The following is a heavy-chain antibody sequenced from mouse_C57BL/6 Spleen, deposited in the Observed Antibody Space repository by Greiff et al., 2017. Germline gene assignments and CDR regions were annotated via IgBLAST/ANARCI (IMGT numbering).Heavy chain of an antibody. J-gene: IGHJ4*01. CDR3: ARKKLGDYYAMDY. CDR1: GYTFTDYN. D-gene: IGHD1-3*01. Sequence: EVQLQQSGPELVKPGASVKMSCKASGYTFTDYNMHWVKQSHGKSLEWIGYINPNNGGTSYNQKFKGKATLTVNKSSSTAYMELRSLTSEDSAVYYCARKKLGDYYAMDYWGQGTSVTVSS. CDR2: INPNNGGT. V-gene: IGHV1-22*01.